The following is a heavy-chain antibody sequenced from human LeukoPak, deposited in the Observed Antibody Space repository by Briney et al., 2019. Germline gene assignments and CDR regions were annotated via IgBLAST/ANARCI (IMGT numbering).Heavy chain of an antibody. Sequence: GGSLRLSCVGSGFTFSDYYMSWIRQAPGKGLEWVSYISSRAYPLYYADSVKGRFTISRDNAKNSLFLEMTGLTAEDSAVYYCVRLVHVWGQGALVTVSS. CDR1: GFTFSDYY. V-gene: IGHV3-11*04. CDR2: ISSRAYPL. CDR3: VRLVHV. D-gene: IGHD2-8*02. J-gene: IGHJ4*02.